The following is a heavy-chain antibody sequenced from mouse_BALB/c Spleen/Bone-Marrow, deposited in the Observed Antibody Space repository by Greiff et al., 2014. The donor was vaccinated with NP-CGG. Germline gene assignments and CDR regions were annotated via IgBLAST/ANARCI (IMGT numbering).Heavy chain of an antibody. V-gene: IGHV1-9*01. J-gene: IGHJ4*01. D-gene: IGHD1-1*01. CDR1: GYTFSSYW. CDR3: ARWDTTAMDY. Sequence: QVQLQQSGAELMKPGASVKISCKATGYTFSSYWIEWVKQRPGNGLEWIGEILPGRGSTDYNEKFKGKATFTSDTSSNTAYMQLSSLTSEDSAVYYCARWDTTAMDYWGQGTSVTVSS. CDR2: ILPGRGST.